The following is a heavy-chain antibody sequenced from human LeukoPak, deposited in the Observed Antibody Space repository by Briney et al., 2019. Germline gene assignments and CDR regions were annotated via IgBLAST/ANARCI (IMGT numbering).Heavy chain of an antibody. V-gene: IGHV3-23*01. CDR2: ISGSGGST. CDR1: GFTFSSYW. D-gene: IGHD3-10*01. Sequence: GGSLRLSCAASGFTFSSYWMMWLRQAPGKGLEWVSDISGSGGSTYYADYVKGRFTISRDNSKNTLYLQMNSLRAEDTAVYYCAKDTYYYGSGSYRYWGQGTLVTVSS. CDR3: AKDTYYYGSGSYRY. J-gene: IGHJ4*02.